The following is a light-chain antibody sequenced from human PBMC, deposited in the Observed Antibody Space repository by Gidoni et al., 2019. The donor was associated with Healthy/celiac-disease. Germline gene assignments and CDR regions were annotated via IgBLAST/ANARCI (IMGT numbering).Light chain of an antibody. CDR2: DAS. CDR1: QSVSSY. J-gene: IGKJ2*01. Sequence: EIVLTKSPATLSLSPGERATPSCRASQSVSSYLAWYQQKPGQAPRLLIYDASNRATSIPARFSGSGSGTDFTLTISSLEPEDFAVYYCQQRSNWPPEDTFGQGTKLEIK. V-gene: IGKV3-11*01. CDR3: QQRSNWPPEDT.